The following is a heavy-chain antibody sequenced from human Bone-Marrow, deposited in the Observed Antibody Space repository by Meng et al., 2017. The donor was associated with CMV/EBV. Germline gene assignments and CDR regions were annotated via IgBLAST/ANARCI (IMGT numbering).Heavy chain of an antibody. CDR2: IYYSGST. D-gene: IGHD2-2*02. Sequence: SETLSLTCTVSGGSISSGDYYWSWIRQPPGKGLEWIGYIYYSGSTNYNPSLKSRVTISVDTSKNQFSLKLSSVTAADTAVYYCARDLWVPAAIPNYYYYYGMDVWGQGTTDTVSS. CDR3: ARDLWVPAAIPNYYYYYGMDV. J-gene: IGHJ6*02. CDR1: GGSISSGDYY. V-gene: IGHV4-61*08.